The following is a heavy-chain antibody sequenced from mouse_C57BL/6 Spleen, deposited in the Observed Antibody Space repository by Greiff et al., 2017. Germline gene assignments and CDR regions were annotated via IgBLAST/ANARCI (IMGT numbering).Heavy chain of an antibody. D-gene: IGHD2-2*01. CDR1: GYAFTNYL. Sequence: QVQLQQSGAELVRPGTSVKVSCKASGYAFTNYLIEWVKQRPGQGLEWIGVINPGSGGTNYTEKFKGKSTLTADKSSSPAYMQLSSLTYEDSAVYFCAREADGYVRAMDYWGQGTSVTVSS. V-gene: IGHV1-54*01. J-gene: IGHJ4*01. CDR3: AREADGYVRAMDY. CDR2: INPGSGGT.